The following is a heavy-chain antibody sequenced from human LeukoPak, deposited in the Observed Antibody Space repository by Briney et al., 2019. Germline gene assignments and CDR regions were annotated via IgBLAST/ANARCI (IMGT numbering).Heavy chain of an antibody. Sequence: PGGSLRLSCAASGFTFSSYGMHWVRQAPGKGLEWVAFIRYDGSNKYYADSVKGRFTISRDNSKNTLYLQMNSLRAEDTAVYYCANQFINGSVLRFLEWLSPSDYWGQGNLVTVSS. J-gene: IGHJ4*02. CDR1: GFTFSSYG. CDR3: ANQFINGSVLRFLEWLSPSDY. CDR2: IRYDGSNK. D-gene: IGHD3-3*01. V-gene: IGHV3-30*02.